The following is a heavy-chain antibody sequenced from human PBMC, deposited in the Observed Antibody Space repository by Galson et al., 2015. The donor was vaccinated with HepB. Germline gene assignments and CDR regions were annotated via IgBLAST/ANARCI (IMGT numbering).Heavy chain of an antibody. D-gene: IGHD2-2*01. Sequence: SLRLSCAASGFTFDDYAMHWVRQAPGKGLEWVSGISWNSGSIGYAASVKGRFTVSRDNAKSSLYLQMNSLRTEDTALYYCAKSQSLYCHSITCYFFGYWGQGTLVTVSS. J-gene: IGHJ4*02. CDR2: ISWNSGSI. CDR3: AKSQSLYCHSITCYFFGY. CDR1: GFTFDDYA. V-gene: IGHV3-9*01.